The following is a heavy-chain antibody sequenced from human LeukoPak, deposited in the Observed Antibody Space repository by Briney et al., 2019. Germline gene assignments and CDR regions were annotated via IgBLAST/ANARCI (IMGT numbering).Heavy chain of an antibody. CDR1: GYTLIDYH. CDR2: IMSNSGGI. J-gene: IGHJ4*02. V-gene: IGHV1-2*02. Sequence: GASVKVSCKASGYTLIDYHMHWVRQAPGQGLEWMGWIMSNSGGINYAQEFQGRVNMTRDTSSSKVYMELSSLRSDDTAIYYCARDPVDGYNLFDYWGQGTLVTVSS. D-gene: IGHD5-24*01. CDR3: ARDPVDGYNLFDY.